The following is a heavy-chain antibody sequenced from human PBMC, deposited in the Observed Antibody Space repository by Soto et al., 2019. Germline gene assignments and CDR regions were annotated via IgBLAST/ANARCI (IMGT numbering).Heavy chain of an antibody. CDR3: VASLAASGLNWLDP. J-gene: IGHJ5*02. CDR2: IFANGHT. CDR1: GGSIREKY. V-gene: IGHV4-4*07. D-gene: IGHD6-13*01. Sequence: ESLSRSGLVSGGSIREKYWNWVRQPPGKGLEWIGLIFANGHTDYNPSLKSRVTMSVDASKNQFSLRLTSMTAADTAVYYCVASLAASGLNWLDPWGRGTLVTVYS.